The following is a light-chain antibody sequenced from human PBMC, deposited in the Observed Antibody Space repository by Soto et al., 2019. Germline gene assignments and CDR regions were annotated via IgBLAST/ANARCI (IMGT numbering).Light chain of an antibody. J-gene: IGLJ1*01. CDR2: EVT. CDR1: SSDVGGYNF. Sequence: QSVLTKPASVSGSPGQSITISCTGTSSDVGGYNFVSWYQQHPGKAPKLMIYEVTNRPSGVSNRFSGSKSGNTASLTISGLKTEAEADYYFSSYTRSSTDVFGNGPKSP. V-gene: IGLV2-14*01. CDR3: SSYTRSSTDV.